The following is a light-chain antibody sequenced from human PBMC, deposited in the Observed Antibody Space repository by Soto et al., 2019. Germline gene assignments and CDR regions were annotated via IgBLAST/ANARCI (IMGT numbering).Light chain of an antibody. V-gene: IGKV1-39*01. J-gene: IGKJ5*01. Sequence: DSQMTQSPSSLSASVGARVTITCRASQRISSCGNWYQQKPGKAPKLLIYAASSLQSGVPSRFSGSGSGTDFTITISSLQPEDFTTHYCQQSYSTPPITFGQGTRLEIK. CDR1: QRISSC. CDR3: QQSYSTPPIT. CDR2: AAS.